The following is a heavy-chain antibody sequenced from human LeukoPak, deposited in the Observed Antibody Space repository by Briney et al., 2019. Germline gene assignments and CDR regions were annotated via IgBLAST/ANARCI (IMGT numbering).Heavy chain of an antibody. V-gene: IGHV3-23*01. J-gene: IGHJ4*02. D-gene: IGHD6-13*01. CDR3: ARDEVAAARSFYFDY. Sequence: TGGSLRLSCAASGFTFSSYAMSWVRQAPGKGLEWVSGISGSGGSTYYVDAVKGRFTISRDNSKNTLYLQMNSLRAEDTAVYYCARDEVAAARSFYFDYWGQGTLVTVSS. CDR1: GFTFSSYA. CDR2: ISGSGGST.